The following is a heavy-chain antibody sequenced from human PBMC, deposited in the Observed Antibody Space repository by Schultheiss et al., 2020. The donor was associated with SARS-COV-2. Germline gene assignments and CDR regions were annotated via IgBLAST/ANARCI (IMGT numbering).Heavy chain of an antibody. CDR3: ARDWLFDNNWFDP. CDR1: GGSISSSSYY. CDR2: IYYSGST. D-gene: IGHD3-22*01. Sequence: SETLSLTCTVSGGSISSSSYYWGWIRQPPGKGLEWIGSIYYSGSTYYNPSLKSRVTISVDTSKNQFSLKLSSVTAADTAVYFCARDWLFDNNWFDPWGQGTLVTVSS. J-gene: IGHJ5*02. V-gene: IGHV4-39*07.